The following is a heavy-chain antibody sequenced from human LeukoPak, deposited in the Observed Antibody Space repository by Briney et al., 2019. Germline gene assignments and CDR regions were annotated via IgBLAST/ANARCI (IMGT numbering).Heavy chain of an antibody. CDR2: IYYSGTT. Sequence: PSETLSLTCTVSGGSISSSSYYWGWIRQPPGKGLEWIGSIYYSGTTYYNPSLKSRVTISVDTSKNQLSLKLSSVTAADTAVYYCAQTTLDYYGSGSYYSYWGQGTLVTVSS. CDR3: AQTTLDYYGSGSYYSY. J-gene: IGHJ4*02. CDR1: GGSISSSSYY. D-gene: IGHD3-10*01. V-gene: IGHV4-39*07.